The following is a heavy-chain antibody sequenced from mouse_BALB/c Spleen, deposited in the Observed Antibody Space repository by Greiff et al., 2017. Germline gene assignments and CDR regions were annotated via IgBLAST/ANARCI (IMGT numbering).Heavy chain of an antibody. CDR2: INPSNGRT. CDR3: ARHERGAYYGYDAMDY. V-gene: IGHV1S81*02. D-gene: IGHD1-2*01. Sequence: QVQLKQPGAELVKPGASVKLSCKASGYTFTSYWMHWVKQRPGQGLEWIGEINPSNGRTNYNEKFKDKATLTADKSSSTVYMELSRLTSEDSAVYFCARHERGAYYGYDAMDYWGQGTSVTVSS. J-gene: IGHJ4*01. CDR1: GYTFTSYW.